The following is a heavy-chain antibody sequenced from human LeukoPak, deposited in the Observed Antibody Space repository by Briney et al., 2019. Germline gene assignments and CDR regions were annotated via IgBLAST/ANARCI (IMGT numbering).Heavy chain of an antibody. D-gene: IGHD2-2*02. J-gene: IGHJ4*02. CDR1: GFTFSSYA. CDR2: ISGSGGST. CDR3: AKGQFRCSSTSCYTDPFDY. V-gene: IGHV3-23*01. Sequence: GGSLRLSCAASGFTFSSYAMSWVRQAPGKGLEWVSAISGSGGSTYYADSVKGRFTISRDNSKNTLYLQMNSLRAEDTAVYYCAKGQFRCSSTSCYTDPFDYWGQGTLVTVSS.